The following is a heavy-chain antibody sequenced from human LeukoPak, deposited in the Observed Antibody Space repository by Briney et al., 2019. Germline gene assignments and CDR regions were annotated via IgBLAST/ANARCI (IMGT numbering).Heavy chain of an antibody. J-gene: IGHJ6*02. Sequence: SGGSLRLSCAASGFTFSSYAMSWVRQAPGKGLEWVSAISGSGGSTYYADSVKGRFTISRDNSKNTLYLQMNSLRAEDTAVYYCAKIMGEGYDFWSGYYRRYYYYGMDVWGQGTTVTVSS. D-gene: IGHD3-3*01. CDR1: GFTFSSYA. CDR2: ISGSGGST. CDR3: AKIMGEGYDFWSGYYRRYYYYGMDV. V-gene: IGHV3-23*01.